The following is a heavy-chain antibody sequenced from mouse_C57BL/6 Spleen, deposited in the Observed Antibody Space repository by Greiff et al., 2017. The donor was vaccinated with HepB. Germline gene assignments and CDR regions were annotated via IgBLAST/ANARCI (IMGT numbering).Heavy chain of an antibody. J-gene: IGHJ3*01. D-gene: IGHD2-4*01. Sequence: VQLQQSGPELVKPGASVKISCKASGYAFSSSWMNWVKQRPGKGLEWIGRIYPGDGDTNYNGKFKGKATLTADKSSSTAYMQLSSLTSEDSAVYFCARSYDYDAPFAYWGQGTLVTVSA. V-gene: IGHV1-82*01. CDR1: GYAFSSSW. CDR2: IYPGDGDT. CDR3: ARSYDYDAPFAY.